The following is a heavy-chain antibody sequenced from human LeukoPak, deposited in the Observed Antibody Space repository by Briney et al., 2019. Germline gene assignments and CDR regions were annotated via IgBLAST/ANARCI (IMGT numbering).Heavy chain of an antibody. J-gene: IGHJ6*03. CDR3: ARDFYDSSGYYPYYYYYYYMNV. CDR2: ISSSGSTI. Sequence: GGSLRLSCAASGFTFSDYYMSWIRQAPGKGLEWVSYISSSGSTIYYADSVKGRFTISRDNAKNSLYLQMNSLRAEDTAVYYCARDFYDSSGYYPYYYYYYYMNVWGKGTTVTISS. D-gene: IGHD3-22*01. V-gene: IGHV3-11*01. CDR1: GFTFSDYY.